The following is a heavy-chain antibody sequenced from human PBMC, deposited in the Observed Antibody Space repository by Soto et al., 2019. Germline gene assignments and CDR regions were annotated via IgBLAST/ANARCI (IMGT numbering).Heavy chain of an antibody. J-gene: IGHJ4*02. V-gene: IGHV4-39*01. CDR3: ASPNWNYLF. CDR1: GGSISSSSYY. CDR2: IYYSGST. Sequence: QLQLQESGPGLVKPSETLSLTCTVSGGSISSSSYYWGWIRQPPGKGLEWIGSIYYSGSTYYNPSIRSRVGISGDTSKNQFSLKRSSVTAADTAVYYCASPNWNYLFWGQGTLVTVSS. D-gene: IGHD1-7*01.